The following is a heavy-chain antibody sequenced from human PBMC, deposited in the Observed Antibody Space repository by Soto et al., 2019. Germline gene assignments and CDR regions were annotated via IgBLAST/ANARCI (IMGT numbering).Heavy chain of an antibody. J-gene: IGHJ4*02. Sequence: SETLSLTCALYGGSFEGYYCSWIRQSPGKGLEWIGEIHHSGSTKYNPSLKSRVSLSVDTSTKQFSPKMTSMTAADRGVYYCARGVDSWSGYLFWGQGTPVTVSS. D-gene: IGHD3-3*01. CDR1: GGSFEGYY. CDR2: IHHSGST. CDR3: ARGVDSWSGYLF. V-gene: IGHV4-34*01.